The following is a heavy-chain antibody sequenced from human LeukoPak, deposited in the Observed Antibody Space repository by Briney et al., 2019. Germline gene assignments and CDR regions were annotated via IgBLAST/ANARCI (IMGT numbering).Heavy chain of an antibody. CDR1: GSSVSGKF. J-gene: IGHJ4*02. D-gene: IGHD2-21*01. Sequence: PGGSLRLSCAASGSSVSGKFMSWVRQAPGKGLEWVSIIHYDGKIRYAGSVGGRFTIYRDDSENTLFLQTNSLRVDDTAVYFCASGDGYLQPYWGQGTLVTVSS. CDR3: ASGDGYLQPY. V-gene: IGHV3-53*01. CDR2: IHYDGKI.